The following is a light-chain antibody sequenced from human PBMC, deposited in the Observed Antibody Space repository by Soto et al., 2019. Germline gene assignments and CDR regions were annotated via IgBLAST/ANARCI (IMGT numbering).Light chain of an antibody. J-gene: IGKJ2*01. Sequence: DIQMTQSPSSLSASVGDRVTITCRASQSISSYLNWYQQKPGKAPKLLIYAASSLQSGVPSRFSGSGSGTDFTLPIRSLQPEDFATYYCQQSYSTPVFGQGTKREIK. V-gene: IGKV1-39*01. CDR3: QQSYSTPV. CDR1: QSISSY. CDR2: AAS.